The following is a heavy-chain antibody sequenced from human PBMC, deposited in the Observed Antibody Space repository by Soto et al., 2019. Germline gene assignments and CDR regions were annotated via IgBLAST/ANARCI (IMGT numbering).Heavy chain of an antibody. CDR3: AREGVRHCDP. Sequence: QVQLVQSGAEVKKPGASVKVSCKASGYTLTRYGITWVRQAPGQGLEWMGSISAYNANTNYAQKLQGRLTMTTDTSTSTFYMELRILTSDDTAVYYCAREGVRHCDPWGRGTLVSVSS. J-gene: IGHJ2*01. CDR2: ISAYNANT. V-gene: IGHV1-18*01. D-gene: IGHD2-8*01. CDR1: GYTLTRYG.